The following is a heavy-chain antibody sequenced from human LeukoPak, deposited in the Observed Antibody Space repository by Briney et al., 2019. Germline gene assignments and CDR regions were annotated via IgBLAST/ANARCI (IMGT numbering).Heavy chain of an antibody. J-gene: IGHJ4*02. Sequence: LGESLKISCKGSGYTFTNYWIGWVRQMPGKGLEFMGIIYPGDSDTRYSPSFQGQVTISADKSISTAYLQWSSLKASDTAMYYCARLGDGYAANPDYWGQGTLVTVSS. CDR1: GYTFTNYW. V-gene: IGHV5-51*01. CDR2: IYPGDSDT. D-gene: IGHD5-24*01. CDR3: ARLGDGYAANPDY.